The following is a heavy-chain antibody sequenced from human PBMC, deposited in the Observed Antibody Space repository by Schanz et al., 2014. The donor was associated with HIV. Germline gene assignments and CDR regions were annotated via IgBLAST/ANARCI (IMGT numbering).Heavy chain of an antibody. CDR2: RGNKESHK. J-gene: IGHJ6*02. CDR3: AKAGGGPSPSYYGMDV. D-gene: IGHD3-10*01. V-gene: IGHV3-33*06. CDR1: GFTFSSYG. Sequence: QVQLVESGGGVVQPGRSLRLSCAASGFTFSSYGMHWVRQAPGKGLEWGAARGNKESHKGYADSVKGRFTISRDNSKNTLYLEMNSLRPEDTAVYYCAKAGGGPSPSYYGMDVWGQGTTVTVSS.